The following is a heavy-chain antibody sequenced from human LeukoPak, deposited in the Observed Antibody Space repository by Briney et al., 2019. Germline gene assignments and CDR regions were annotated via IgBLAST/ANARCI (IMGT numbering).Heavy chain of an antibody. CDR1: GGSFSGYY. V-gene: IGHV4-34*01. D-gene: IGHD2-21*01. Sequence: PSETLSLTCAVSGGSFSGYYWTWIRRPPGKGLEWIGEINHTGGTSYNPSLNSRVTISVDTSKTLFSLRRTSVTAADTAVYFCARRLAFCSGDKCYGARFDYWGQGTLVTVSS. J-gene: IGHJ4*02. CDR2: INHTGGT. CDR3: ARRLAFCSGDKCYGARFDY.